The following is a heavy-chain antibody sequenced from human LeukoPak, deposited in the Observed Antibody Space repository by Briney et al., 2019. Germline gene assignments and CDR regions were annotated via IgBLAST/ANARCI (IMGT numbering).Heavy chain of an antibody. Sequence: GGSLRLSCAASGFTFSSYAMSWVRQAPGKGLEWVSAISGSGGSTYYADSVKGRFTISRDNSKNTLYLQMNSLRAEDTAVYYCAKDRSPLWFGEFRNWFDPWRQGTLVTVSS. CDR2: ISGSGGST. CDR1: GFTFSSYA. J-gene: IGHJ5*02. CDR3: AKDRSPLWFGEFRNWFDP. V-gene: IGHV3-23*01. D-gene: IGHD3-10*01.